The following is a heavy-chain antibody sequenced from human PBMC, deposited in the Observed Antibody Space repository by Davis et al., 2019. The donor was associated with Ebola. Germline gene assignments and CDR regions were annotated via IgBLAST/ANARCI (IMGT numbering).Heavy chain of an antibody. J-gene: IGHJ5*02. CDR1: GYTFTDYY. Sequence: VSVKVSCKASGYTFTDYYMHWVRQAPGQGLEWMGWINPKSGGTNYAQKFQGRVTMTRDTSISTAYMDLSRLRSDDTAVYYCARDSGGNSDDWFDPWGQGTLVTVSS. CDR2: INPKSGGT. CDR3: ARDSGGNSDDWFDP. D-gene: IGHD2-15*01. V-gene: IGHV1-2*02.